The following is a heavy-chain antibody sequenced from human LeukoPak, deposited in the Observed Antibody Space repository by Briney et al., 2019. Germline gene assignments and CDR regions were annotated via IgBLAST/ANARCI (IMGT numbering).Heavy chain of an antibody. D-gene: IGHD3-10*01. CDR3: AQAPRYGSGSRIPQNPLDY. CDR1: GFIFSDYS. J-gene: IGHJ4*02. CDR2: ISISGSSI. V-gene: IGHV3-21*04. Sequence: PGGSLRLSCAASGFIFSDYSMNWVRQAPGKGLEWVASISISGSSIYYADSVKGRFTISRDNAKNTLYLQMNSLRGEDTAVYYCAQAPRYGSGSRIPQNPLDYWGQGTLVTVSS.